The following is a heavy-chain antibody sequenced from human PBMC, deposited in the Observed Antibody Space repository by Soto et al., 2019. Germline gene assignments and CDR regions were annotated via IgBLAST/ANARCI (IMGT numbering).Heavy chain of an antibody. CDR3: ARDPLWGTAMVLWYFDL. Sequence: GGSLRLSCAASGFTFSSYWMSWVRQAPGRGLEWVANIKQDGSEKYYVDTVKGRITISRDNAKNSLYLQMNSLRAEDTAVYYCARDPLWGTAMVLWYFDLWGRGTLVTVSS. V-gene: IGHV3-7*01. D-gene: IGHD5-18*01. J-gene: IGHJ2*01. CDR2: IKQDGSEK. CDR1: GFTFSSYW.